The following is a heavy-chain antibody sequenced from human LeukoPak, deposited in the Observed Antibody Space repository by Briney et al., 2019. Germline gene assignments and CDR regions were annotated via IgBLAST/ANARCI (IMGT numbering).Heavy chain of an antibody. CDR1: GFTFSSYS. J-gene: IGHJ4*02. D-gene: IGHD3-22*01. CDR3: ARDGYYYDSSGLTFDY. CDR2: ISSSSSYI. Sequence: PGGSLRLSCAASGFTFSSYSMNWVRQAPGKGLEWVSFISSSSSYIYYADSVKGRFTISRDNAKNSLYLQMNSLRAEDTAVYYCARDGYYYDSSGLTFDYWGQGTLVTVSS. V-gene: IGHV3-21*01.